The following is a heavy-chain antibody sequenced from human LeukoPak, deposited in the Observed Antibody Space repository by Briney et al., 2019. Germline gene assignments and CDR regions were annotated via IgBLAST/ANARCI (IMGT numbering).Heavy chain of an antibody. D-gene: IGHD2-15*01. CDR1: GGTFSSYA. V-gene: IGHV1-69*01. CDR2: IIPIFGTA. Sequence: GASVKVSCKASGGTFSSYAISWVRQAPGQGLEWMGGIIPIFGTANYAQKFQGRVTITADESTSTAYMELSSLRSEDTAVYYCARVIVVVVAATNPSYYGMDVWGQGTTVTVSS. CDR3: ARVIVVVVAATNPSYYGMDV. J-gene: IGHJ6*02.